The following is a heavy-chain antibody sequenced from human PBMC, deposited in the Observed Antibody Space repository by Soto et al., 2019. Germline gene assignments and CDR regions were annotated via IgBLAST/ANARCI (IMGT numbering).Heavy chain of an antibody. Sequence: QVQLVQSGAEVKKPGASVKVSCKASGYTFTGYYMHWVRQAPGQGLEWMGWINPNSGGTNYAQKCQGWVTMTRDTSISTAYMELSRLRSDDTAVYYCAREDSSSWYLFDYWGQGTLVTVSS. CDR3: AREDSSSWYLFDY. D-gene: IGHD6-13*01. V-gene: IGHV1-2*04. CDR2: INPNSGGT. J-gene: IGHJ4*02. CDR1: GYTFTGYY.